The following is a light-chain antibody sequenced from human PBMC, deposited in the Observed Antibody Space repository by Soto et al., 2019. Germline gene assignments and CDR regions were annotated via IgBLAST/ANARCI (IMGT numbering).Light chain of an antibody. J-gene: IGKJ1*01. CDR1: QGIPND. CDR2: AAS. V-gene: IGKV1-17*01. CDR3: LHYDNYPWT. Sequence: DIQMTQSPSSLSASVGDRVTITCRASQGIPNDLGWYRQKPGKAPKRLIYAASTLQSGVPSRFSGSGSGTEFTLTISSLQPEDFATYYCLHYDNYPWTFGQGTKVEVK.